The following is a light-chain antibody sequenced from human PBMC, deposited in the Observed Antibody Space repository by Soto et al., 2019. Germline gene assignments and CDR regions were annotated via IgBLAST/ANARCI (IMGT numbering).Light chain of an antibody. Sequence: SYELTQPPSVSVAPGRTARITCGGNNIGSESVHWYQQKPGQAPVLVIYYDSDRASGIPERFSGSNSGNTATLTISRVEAGDEADYYCQVWDSSSDLVVFGGGTKL. CDR3: QVWDSSSDLVV. V-gene: IGLV3-21*04. CDR1: NIGSES. J-gene: IGLJ2*01. CDR2: YDS.